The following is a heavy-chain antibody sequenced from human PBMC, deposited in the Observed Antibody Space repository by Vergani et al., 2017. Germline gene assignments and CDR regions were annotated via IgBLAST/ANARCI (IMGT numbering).Heavy chain of an antibody. V-gene: IGHV3-33*01. CDR1: GFTVTNYA. D-gene: IGHD1-1*01. CDR2: RWPDGGNK. Sequence: QVQLVESGGGVVQPGRSLRLSCVMSGFTVTNYAIFWVRQAPGKGLEWVSVRWPDGGNKHFADSVAGRFAISRDDSKKTVYLEMTNLRAEDTALYYCVRDRYEGTSPDNGRLLGHWGQGTRVTVSS. CDR3: VRDRYEGTSPDNGRLLGH. J-gene: IGHJ4*02.